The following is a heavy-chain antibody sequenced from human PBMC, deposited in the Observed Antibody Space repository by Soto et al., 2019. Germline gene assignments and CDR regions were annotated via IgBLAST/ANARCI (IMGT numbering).Heavy chain of an antibody. D-gene: IGHD6-13*01. Sequence: QVQLQESGPGLVKPSETLSLTCSVSGDSISSYYWTWIRQPPGKGLEWIGYISYRGSANYNPSLKSRVTISVDTSKNHFSLMLSSVTAVDTAVYYCARLFYLTMQQLDYWGQGTLVTVSS. CDR2: ISYRGSA. J-gene: IGHJ4*02. V-gene: IGHV4-59*08. CDR3: ARLFYLTMQQLDY. CDR1: GDSISSYY.